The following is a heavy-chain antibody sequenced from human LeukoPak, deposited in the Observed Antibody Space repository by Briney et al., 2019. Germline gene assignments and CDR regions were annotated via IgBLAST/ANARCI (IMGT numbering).Heavy chain of an antibody. CDR2: IYPGDSDT. CDR3: TRVAQYGGYYFDY. Sequence: GESLKISCKGSRDSFTTSWIGWVRQMPGKGLEWMGIIYPGDSDTKYSPPFQGQVTISADKSISTAYLQWSSLKASDTAIYYCTRVAQYGGYYFDYWGRGTLVAVSS. J-gene: IGHJ4*02. V-gene: IGHV5-51*01. CDR1: RDSFTTSW. D-gene: IGHD4-23*01.